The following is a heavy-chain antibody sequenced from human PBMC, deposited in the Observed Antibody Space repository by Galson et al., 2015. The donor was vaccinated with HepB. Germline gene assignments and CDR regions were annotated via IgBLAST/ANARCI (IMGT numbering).Heavy chain of an antibody. CDR1: GYTFTGYY. CDR3: ARSQRKGYSYGSFDP. CDR2: INPNSGGT. D-gene: IGHD5-18*01. Sequence: SVKVSCKASGYTFTGYYMHWVRQAPGQGLEWMGWINPNSGGTNYAQKLQGRVTMTTDTSTSTAYMELRSLRSDDTAVYYCARSQRKGYSYGSFDPWGQGTLVTVSS. V-gene: IGHV1-2*02. J-gene: IGHJ5*02.